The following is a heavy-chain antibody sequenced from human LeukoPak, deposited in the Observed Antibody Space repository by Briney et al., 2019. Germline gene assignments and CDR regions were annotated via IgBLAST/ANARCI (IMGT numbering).Heavy chain of an antibody. D-gene: IGHD6-13*01. V-gene: IGHV4-59*01. CDR3: ARVRARYSSSWYKYYGMDV. CDR2: IYYSGST. J-gene: IGHJ6*02. CDR1: GGSISSYY. Sequence: PSETLSLTCTVSGGSISSYYWSWIRQPPGKGLEWIGYIYYSGSTNYNPSLKSRVTISVDTPKNQFSLKLSSVTAADTAVYYCARVRARYSSSWYKYYGMDVWGQGTTVTVSS.